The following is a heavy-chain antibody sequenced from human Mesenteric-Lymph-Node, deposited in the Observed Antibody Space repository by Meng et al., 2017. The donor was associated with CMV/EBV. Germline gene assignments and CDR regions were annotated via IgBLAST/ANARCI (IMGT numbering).Heavy chain of an antibody. CDR1: GFSLSTSGAG. D-gene: IGHD7-27*01. J-gene: IGHJ4*02. Sequence: FSGFSLSTSGAGVGWIRQPPGKALEWLALIYWDDDKRYSPSLKSRLTITKDTSKNQVVLTMTNMDPVDTATYYCAHTNWGSLVFDYWGQGTLVTVSS. CDR3: AHTNWGSLVFDY. CDR2: IYWDDDK. V-gene: IGHV2-5*02.